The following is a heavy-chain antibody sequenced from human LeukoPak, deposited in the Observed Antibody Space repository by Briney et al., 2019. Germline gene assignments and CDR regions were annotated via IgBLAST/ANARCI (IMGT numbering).Heavy chain of an antibody. D-gene: IGHD2-15*01. CDR1: GGTFSSYA. J-gene: IGHJ4*02. V-gene: IGHV1-69*04. CDR2: IIPLLGIA. Sequence: ASVKVSCKASGGTFSSYAISWVRQAPGQGLEWMGRIIPLLGIANYAQKFQGRVTITADKSTVTAHMEMSSLRSEDTAVYYCARDSAVVTADHWGQGTLVTVSS. CDR3: ARDSAVVTADH.